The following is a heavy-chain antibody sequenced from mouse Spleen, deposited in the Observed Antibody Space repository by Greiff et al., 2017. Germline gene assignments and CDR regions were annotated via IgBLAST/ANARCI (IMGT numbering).Heavy chain of an antibody. CDR3: ARHDYGHFDY. D-gene: IGHD1-2*01. Sequence: EVKLVESGGGLVKPGGSLKLSCAASGFTFSSYAMSWVRQTPEKRLEWVAAINSNGGSTYYPDTVKDRFTISRDNAKNTLYLQMSSLRSEDTALYYCARHDYGHFDYWGQGTTLTVSS. CDR1: GFTFSSYA. CDR2: INSNGGST. V-gene: IGHV5-6-2*01. J-gene: IGHJ2*01.